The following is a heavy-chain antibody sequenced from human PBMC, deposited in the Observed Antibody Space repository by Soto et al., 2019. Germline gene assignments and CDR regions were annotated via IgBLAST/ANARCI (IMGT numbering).Heavy chain of an antibody. CDR1: GYTFTAYG. J-gene: IGHJ4*02. CDR3: ARELNTDSSAYYSFAY. Sequence: ASVKVSCKTSGYTFTAYGLAWPRQAPGQRPEWMGWVGTQNTNTNYAQKFQGRVTMTTDTSTTTTYMELRSLRSDDTAVYYCARELNTDSSAYYSFAYWGQGTLVTVSS. CDR2: VGTQNTNT. D-gene: IGHD3-22*01. V-gene: IGHV1-18*01.